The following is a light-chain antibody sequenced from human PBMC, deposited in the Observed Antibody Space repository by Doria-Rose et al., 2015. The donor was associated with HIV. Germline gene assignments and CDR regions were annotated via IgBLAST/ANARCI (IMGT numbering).Light chain of an antibody. J-gene: IGKJ3*01. CDR2: STS. CDR1: QRISTY. CDR3: QQTYSAPLT. Sequence: DIRVTQSPPSLSASVGDRATITCRASQRISTYLNWYQQKPGKAPKLLIHSTSSLQSEVPPRFSGSGSGTDFTLTISSLHPEDFATYYCQQTYSAPLTFGPGTKVGIK. V-gene: IGKV1-39*01.